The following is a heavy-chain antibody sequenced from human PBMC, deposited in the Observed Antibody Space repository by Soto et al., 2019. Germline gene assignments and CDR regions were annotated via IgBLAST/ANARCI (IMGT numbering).Heavy chain of an antibody. V-gene: IGHV3-30-3*01. CDR3: ARGTTTSAFSVMDV. Sequence: QVQLVESGGGVVQPGRSLRLSCAASGFTFSYHALNWVRQAPGKGLEWVAVISYDGDNKYIAEAVKGRLTISRDNPKNTVSLLMNSLRTEDTAMYFCARGTTTSAFSVMDVWGQGTTVTVSS. J-gene: IGHJ6*02. CDR2: ISYDGDNK. D-gene: IGHD1-1*01. CDR1: GFTFSYHA.